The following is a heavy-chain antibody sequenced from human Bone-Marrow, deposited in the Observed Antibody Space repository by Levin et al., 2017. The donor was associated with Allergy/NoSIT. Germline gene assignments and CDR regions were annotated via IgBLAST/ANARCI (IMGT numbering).Heavy chain of an antibody. D-gene: IGHD3-16*01. V-gene: IGHV4-59*01. Sequence: SPTLSLTCTVSDGSISTYYWSWLRQPPGKTLEWIGYAYHSGSTNYNPSLKSRVSIAVDTSKNHFSLTLTSVTAADTAVYYCARGRGGLWYFDLWGRGTLVTVSS. CDR3: ARGRGGLWYFDL. J-gene: IGHJ2*01. CDR1: DGSISTYY. CDR2: AYHSGST.